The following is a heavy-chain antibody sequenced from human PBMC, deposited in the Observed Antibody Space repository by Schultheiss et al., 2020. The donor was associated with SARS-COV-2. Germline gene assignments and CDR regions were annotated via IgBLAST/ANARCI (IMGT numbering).Heavy chain of an antibody. CDR2: IHHSGNT. CDR3: ARGQYSGGFLQ. Sequence: SQTLSLTCTVSGGSISSSSYYWGWIRQPPGKGLEWIGEIHHSGNTYYNPSLKSRVTISVDTSKNQFSLKLSSVTAADTAVYYCARGQYSGGFLQWGQGALVTVSS. D-gene: IGHD2-15*01. CDR1: GGSISSSSYY. V-gene: IGHV4-39*07. J-gene: IGHJ4*02.